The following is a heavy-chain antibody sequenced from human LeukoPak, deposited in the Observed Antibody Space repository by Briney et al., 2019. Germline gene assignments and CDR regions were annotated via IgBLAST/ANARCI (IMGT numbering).Heavy chain of an antibody. V-gene: IGHV3-74*01. J-gene: IGHJ4*02. Sequence: HSGGSLRLSCAASGFTFSSYWMHWVRQAPGKGLVGVSRINSDGSSTSYADSVKGRFTISRDNAKNTLYLQMNSLRAEDTAVYYCASLPGGLRYFDWLHTNDYWGQGTLVTVSS. CDR2: INSDGSST. CDR1: GFTFSSYW. D-gene: IGHD3-9*01. CDR3: ASLPGGLRYFDWLHTNDY.